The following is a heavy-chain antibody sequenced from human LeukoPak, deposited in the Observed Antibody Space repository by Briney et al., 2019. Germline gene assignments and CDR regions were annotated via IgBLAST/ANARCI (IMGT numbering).Heavy chain of an antibody. J-gene: IGHJ3*02. CDR2: INHSGST. V-gene: IGHV4-34*01. CDR3: ARGKDDAFDI. CDR1: GGSFSGYY. Sequence: SETLSLTCAVYGGSFSGYYWSWIRQPPGKGLEWIGEINHSGSTNYNPSLKSRVTISVDTSKNQFSLKLSSVTAADTAVYYCARGKDDAFDIWGQGTMVTVSS.